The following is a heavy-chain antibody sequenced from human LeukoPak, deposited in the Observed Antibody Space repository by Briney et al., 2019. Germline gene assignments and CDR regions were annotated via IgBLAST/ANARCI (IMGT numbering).Heavy chain of an antibody. CDR2: ISYDGSNK. CDR1: GFTFSSYD. J-gene: IGHJ4*02. CDR3: ARERYSSSSYYFDY. D-gene: IGHD6-6*01. Sequence: PGRSLRLSCAASGFTFSSYDMHWVRQAPGKGLEWVAVISYDGSNKYYADSVKGRFTISRDNSKNTLYLQMNSLRAEDTAVYYCARERYSSSSYYFDYWGQGTLVTVSS. V-gene: IGHV3-30*03.